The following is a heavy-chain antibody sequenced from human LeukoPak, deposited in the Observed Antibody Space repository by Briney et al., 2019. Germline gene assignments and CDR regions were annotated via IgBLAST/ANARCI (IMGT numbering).Heavy chain of an antibody. V-gene: IGHV3-30*18. CDR3: AKDDESYHGMDV. CDR2: ISYDGSNK. CDR1: GFTFSSYG. Sequence: PGGSLRLSCAASGFTFSSYGMHWVRQAPGKGVEWVAVISYDGSNKYYADSVKGRLTISRDNSKNTLYLQLNRLRAEDTGVYYCAKDDESYHGMDVWGQGNTVTVSS. J-gene: IGHJ6*02.